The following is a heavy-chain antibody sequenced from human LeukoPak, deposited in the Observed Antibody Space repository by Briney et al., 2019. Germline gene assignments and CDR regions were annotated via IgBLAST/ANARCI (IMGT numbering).Heavy chain of an antibody. Sequence: ASVKVSCKASGYTFTSYGISWVRQAPGQGLEWMGWISGYNGNTNYAQEFQGRVTMTTDTSTNTAYMELRSLRSDDTAVYYCTREATGYSWFDPWGQGTLVTVSS. CDR3: TREATGYSWFDP. CDR2: ISGYNGNT. CDR1: GYTFTSYG. J-gene: IGHJ5*02. D-gene: IGHD3-9*01. V-gene: IGHV1-18*01.